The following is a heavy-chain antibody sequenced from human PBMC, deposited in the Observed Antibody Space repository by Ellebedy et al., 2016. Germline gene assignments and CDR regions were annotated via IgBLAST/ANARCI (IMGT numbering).Heavy chain of an antibody. D-gene: IGHD2-21*01. CDR2: ISSSGTTI. V-gene: IGHV3-11*01. Sequence: GESLKISXVASGFTFSDYYMSWIRQAPGKGLEWVSYISSSGTTINYADSVKGRFTISRDNAKNSLYLQMNGLTADDTAVYYCARYCGEHWGQGTLVTVSS. J-gene: IGHJ4*02. CDR3: ARYCGEH. CDR1: GFTFSDYY.